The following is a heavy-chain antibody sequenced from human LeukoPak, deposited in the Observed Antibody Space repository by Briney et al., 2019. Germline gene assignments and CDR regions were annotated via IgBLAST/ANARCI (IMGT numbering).Heavy chain of an antibody. CDR2: IGTAGDT. J-gene: IGHJ6*02. CDR1: GFTFSSYD. CDR3: ARAAWEPHYSYYYGMDV. V-gene: IGHV3-13*01. D-gene: IGHD1-26*01. Sequence: GGSLRLSCAASGFTFSSYDMHWVRQATGKGLEWVSAIGTAGDTYYPGSVKGRFTISRENAKNSLYLQMNSLRAGDTAVYYCARAAWEPHYSYYYGMDVWGQGTTVTVSS.